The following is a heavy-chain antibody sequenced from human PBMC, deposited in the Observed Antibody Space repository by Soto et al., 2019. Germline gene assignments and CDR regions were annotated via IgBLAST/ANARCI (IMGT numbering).Heavy chain of an antibody. CDR2: ISAYNGNT. CDR3: ASFXIVSVAGGGYYYYGMDV. D-gene: IGHD6-19*01. CDR1: GYTFTSYG. J-gene: IGHJ6*02. Sequence: ASVKVSCKASGYTFTSYGISWVRQAPGQGLEWMGWISAYNGNTNYAQKLQGRVTMTTDTSTSTAYMELRSLRSDDTAVYYCASFXIVSVAGGGYYYYGMDVWGQGTTVTVSS. V-gene: IGHV1-18*01.